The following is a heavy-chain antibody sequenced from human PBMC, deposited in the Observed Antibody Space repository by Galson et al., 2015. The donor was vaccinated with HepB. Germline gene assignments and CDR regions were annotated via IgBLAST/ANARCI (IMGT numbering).Heavy chain of an antibody. Sequence: ETLSLTCAVYGGSFSGYYWSWIRQPPGKGLEWIGEINHSGSTNYNPSLKSRVTISVDTSKNQFSLKLSSVTAADTAVYYCARGAGVVVPAAIPYYYYMDVWGKGTTVTVSS. D-gene: IGHD2-2*01. CDR1: GGSFSGYY. J-gene: IGHJ6*03. CDR2: INHSGST. CDR3: ARGAGVVVPAAIPYYYYMDV. V-gene: IGHV4-34*01.